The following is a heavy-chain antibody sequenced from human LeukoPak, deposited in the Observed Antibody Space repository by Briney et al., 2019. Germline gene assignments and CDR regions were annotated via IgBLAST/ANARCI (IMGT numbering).Heavy chain of an antibody. V-gene: IGHV4-59*01. CDR3: ARVGSWYYFDY. Sequence: SETLSLTCTVSGGSINSNYWSWIRQPPGEGLEWIAYIDHSENTNYNPSLKSRVTISRDMSKNQFSLKLTSVTAADTAMYYCARVGSWYYFDYWGQGILVTVSS. D-gene: IGHD6-19*01. CDR2: IDHSENT. CDR1: GGSINSNY. J-gene: IGHJ4*02.